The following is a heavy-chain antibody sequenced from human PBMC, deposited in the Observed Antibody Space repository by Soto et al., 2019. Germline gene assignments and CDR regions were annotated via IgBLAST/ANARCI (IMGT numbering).Heavy chain of an antibody. D-gene: IGHD1-26*01. CDR1: GYTFTSYG. Sequence: VASVKVSCKASGYTFTSYGISWVRQAPGQGLEWMGWISAYNGNTNYAQKLQGRVTMTTDTSTSTAYMELRSLRSDDTAVYYCARDPGIVGATTFDYWGQGTLVTVSS. CDR2: ISAYNGNT. CDR3: ARDPGIVGATTFDY. J-gene: IGHJ4*02. V-gene: IGHV1-18*01.